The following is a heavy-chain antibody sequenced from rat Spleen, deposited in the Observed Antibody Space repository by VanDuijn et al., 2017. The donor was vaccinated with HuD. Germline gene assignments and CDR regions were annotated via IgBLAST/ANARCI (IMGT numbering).Heavy chain of an antibody. J-gene: IGHJ4*01. Sequence: QVQLKESGPGLVQPSQTLSLTCTVSGFSLTSYGVSWVRQPPGKGLEWIGAIWSGGSTDYNSALKSRLSISRDTSKSQVFLKMNNLQTEDTAMYFGARSLTTEGPRVMDAWGQGAAVTVSS. CDR3: ARSLTTEGPRVMDA. V-gene: IGHV2-16*01. CDR2: IWSGGST. D-gene: IGHD1-11*01. CDR1: GFSLTSYG.